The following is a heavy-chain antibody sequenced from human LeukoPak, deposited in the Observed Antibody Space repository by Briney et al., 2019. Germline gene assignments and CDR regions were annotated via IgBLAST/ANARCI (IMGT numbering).Heavy chain of an antibody. CDR1: GDSISSYY. J-gene: IGHJ4*02. CDR3: ARHDGSAHNLDY. D-gene: IGHD3-22*01. V-gene: IGHV4-59*08. CDR2: IYYSGNT. Sequence: SSETLSLTCTVSGDSISSYYWSWIRQPPGKGLEWIGYIYYSGNTNYNPSLKSRVTISVDTSKNQFYSVTAADTAVYYCARHDGSAHNLDYWGQGTLVTVSS.